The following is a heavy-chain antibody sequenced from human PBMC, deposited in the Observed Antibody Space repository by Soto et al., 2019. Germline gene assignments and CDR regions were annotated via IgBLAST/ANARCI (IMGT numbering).Heavy chain of an antibody. CDR3: AKVWGITFGGVIPTHFDY. J-gene: IGHJ4*02. V-gene: IGHV3-23*01. CDR2: VSIGGST. CDR1: GFTFSSCA. D-gene: IGHD3-16*02. Sequence: PGGSLRLSCAASGFTFSSCAMGWVRQGPGKGLEWVAVVSIGGSTHYADSVKGRFTISRDNSKNTLYLQMNSLRAEDTAVYYCAKVWGITFGGVIPTHFDYWGQGTLVTVSS.